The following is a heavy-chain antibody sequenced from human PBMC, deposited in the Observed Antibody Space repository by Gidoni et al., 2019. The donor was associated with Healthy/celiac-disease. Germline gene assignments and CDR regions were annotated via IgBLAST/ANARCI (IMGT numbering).Heavy chain of an antibody. D-gene: IGHD6-19*01. CDR2: IRSKANSYAT. CDR3: YVAVAELNFDD. Sequence: EVQLVESGGGLVQPGGSLKLSCAASGFTFSGSAMHWVRQASGKGLEWVGRIRSKANSYATAYAASVKGRLTISRDDSKNTAYLQMNSLKTEDTAVYYCYVAVAELNFDDWGQGTLVTVSS. CDR1: GFTFSGSA. V-gene: IGHV3-73*02. J-gene: IGHJ4*02.